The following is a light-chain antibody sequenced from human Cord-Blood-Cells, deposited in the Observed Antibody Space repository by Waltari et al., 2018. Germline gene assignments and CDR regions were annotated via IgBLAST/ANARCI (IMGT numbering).Light chain of an antibody. CDR2: GKN. CDR1: SLRSYY. CDR3: NARDSSGNHVV. J-gene: IGLJ2*01. Sequence: SSELTQDPAVSVALGQPVSITCQGDSLRSYYSSWYQKKPGQAPVLVIYGKNNRPSWIPDRFSGSSSGNTASLTITGAQAEDEADYYCNARDSSGNHVVFGGGTKLTVL. V-gene: IGLV3-19*01.